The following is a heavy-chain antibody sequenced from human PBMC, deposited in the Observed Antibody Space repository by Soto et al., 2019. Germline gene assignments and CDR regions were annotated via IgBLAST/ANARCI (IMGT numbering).Heavy chain of an antibody. D-gene: IGHD2-2*01. CDR2: INHSGST. V-gene: IGHV4-34*01. CDR1: GGSFSAYY. CDR3: ARGLLPDIVVVPAAILSGSWSYYYYGMDV. Sequence: SETLSLTCAVYGGSFSAYYWSWIRQPPGKGLEWIGEINHSGSTNYNPSLKSRVTISVDTSKNQFSLKLSSVTAADTAVYYCARGLLPDIVVVPAAILSGSWSYYYYGMDVWGQGTTVTVSS. J-gene: IGHJ6*02.